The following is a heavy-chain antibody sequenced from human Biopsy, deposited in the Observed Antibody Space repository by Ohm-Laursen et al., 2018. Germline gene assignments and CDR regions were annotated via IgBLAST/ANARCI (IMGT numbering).Heavy chain of an antibody. CDR1: GVSVTSRSYY. D-gene: IGHD3-3*01. Sequence: TLSLTCTVSGVSVTSRSYYWTWIRQPPGKGLEWIGHVYNGGITNYNPSLKSRVTISKDTSKSQFSLQVNSVTAADTAVYYCARTPRDSFWSGSYKRGLWFDPWGQGTLVIVSS. J-gene: IGHJ5*02. CDR2: VYNGGIT. CDR3: ARTPRDSFWSGSYKRGLWFDP. V-gene: IGHV4-61*01.